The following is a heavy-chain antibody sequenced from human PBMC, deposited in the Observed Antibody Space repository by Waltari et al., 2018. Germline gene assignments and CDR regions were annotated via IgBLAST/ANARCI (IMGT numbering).Heavy chain of an antibody. CDR3: ARDPPQLADAFDI. V-gene: IGHV4-61*02. D-gene: IGHD3-10*01. CDR2: IYTSGST. CDR1: GGSISSGSYY. Sequence: QVQLQESGPGLVKPSETLSLTCSVSGGSISSGSYYWTWIRQPAGKGLEWIGRIYTSGSTNYNPPLRSRLTISVDTSNNHFSLKLSSVTAADTAVYYCARDPPQLADAFDIWGQGTMVTVSS. J-gene: IGHJ3*02.